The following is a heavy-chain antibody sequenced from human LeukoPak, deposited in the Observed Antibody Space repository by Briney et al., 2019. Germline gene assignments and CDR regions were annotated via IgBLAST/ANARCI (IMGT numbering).Heavy chain of an antibody. V-gene: IGHV4-4*07. CDR1: GGSISTYY. CDR2: IYSSGSA. Sequence: PSETLSLTCTVSGGSISTYYWKWIRQPAGQGLEWIGHIYSSGSANYNPSLKSRVTMSVDTSKNQFSLRLTSVTAADTAVYYCARGIYYYGSGRGVNWFDPWGQGTLVTVSS. J-gene: IGHJ5*02. CDR3: ARGIYYYGSGRGVNWFDP. D-gene: IGHD3-10*01.